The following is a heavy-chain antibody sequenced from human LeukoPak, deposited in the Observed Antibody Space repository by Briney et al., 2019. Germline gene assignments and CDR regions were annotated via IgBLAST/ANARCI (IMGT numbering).Heavy chain of an antibody. D-gene: IGHD5-18*01. CDR1: GYSFTSYW. Sequence: GESLKISCKGSGYSFTSYWIGWVRQMPGKGLEWMGIIYPGDSDTRYSPSLQGQVTISADKSISTAYLQWSSLKASDTAMYYCARGKIQLWLQTVTWGQGTLVTVSS. J-gene: IGHJ5*02. CDR2: IYPGDSDT. CDR3: ARGKIQLWLQTVT. V-gene: IGHV5-51*01.